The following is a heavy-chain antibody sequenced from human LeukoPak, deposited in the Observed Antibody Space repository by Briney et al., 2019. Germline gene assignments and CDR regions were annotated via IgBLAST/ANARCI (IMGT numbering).Heavy chain of an antibody. D-gene: IGHD4-23*01. V-gene: IGHV1-69-2*01. Sequence: GATVKLSCKAAGYTFLDYYIQWIQQAPGKGLEWMRRFDPENGETIYAEKFGGRVTMTADTSIDTAYLELNNLRFEDTAVYYCARPDYGGNPPRAFDIWGQGTMVTVSS. CDR3: ARPDYGGNPPRAFDI. J-gene: IGHJ3*02. CDR1: GYTFLDYY. CDR2: FDPENGET.